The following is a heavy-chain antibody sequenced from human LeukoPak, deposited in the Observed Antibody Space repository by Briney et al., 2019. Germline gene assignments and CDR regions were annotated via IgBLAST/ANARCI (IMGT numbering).Heavy chain of an antibody. CDR2: ISSGSNTI. CDR1: GFTFNNYA. D-gene: IGHD5-18*01. Sequence: GGSLRLSCAASGFTFNNYAMSWVRQAPGRGLEWVSYISSGSNTIYYADSVKGRFTISRDNAKNSLYLQMNSLRAEDTAVYYCARDFILTYSYAFDYWGQGTLVTVSS. CDR3: ARDFILTYSYAFDY. V-gene: IGHV3-48*01. J-gene: IGHJ4*02.